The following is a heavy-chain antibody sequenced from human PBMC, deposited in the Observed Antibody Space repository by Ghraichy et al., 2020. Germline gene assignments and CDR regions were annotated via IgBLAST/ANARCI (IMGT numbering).Heavy chain of an antibody. CDR2: IYYSGST. CDR1: GGSISSSSYY. CDR3: AREAGIAVAGQTLYYYYGMDV. D-gene: IGHD6-19*01. J-gene: IGHJ6*02. V-gene: IGHV4-39*02. Sequence: SQTLSLTCTVSGGSISSSSYYWGWIRQPPGKGLEWIGSIYYSGSTYYNPSLKSRVTISVDTSKNQFSLKLSSVTAADTAVYYCAREAGIAVAGQTLYYYYGMDVWGQGTTVTVSS.